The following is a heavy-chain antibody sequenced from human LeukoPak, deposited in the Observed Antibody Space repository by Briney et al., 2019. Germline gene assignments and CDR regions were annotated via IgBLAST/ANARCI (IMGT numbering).Heavy chain of an antibody. CDR3: VRVGLTGYFDA. J-gene: IGHJ5*02. D-gene: IGHD6-25*01. Sequence: PGGSLRLSCAASGFTLRDNFMSWIRQAPGQGLEWVAYSSTSGSTTFYGDSVKGRFTISRDNAKNSVFLEMNSLRADDTAVYYCVRVGLTGYFDAWGQGTLVTVSS. CDR1: GFTLRDNF. CDR2: SSTSGSTT. V-gene: IGHV3-11*01.